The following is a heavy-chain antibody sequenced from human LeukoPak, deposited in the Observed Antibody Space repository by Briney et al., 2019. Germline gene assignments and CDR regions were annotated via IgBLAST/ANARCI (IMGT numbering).Heavy chain of an antibody. J-gene: IGHJ4*02. D-gene: IGHD2-15*01. CDR2: INLKSGNT. Sequence: ASVKVSCKASGYTFTRYDINWVRQATGQGLEWMGLINLKSGNTGHAQKFQGRVTITRDTSISTVYLELSSLRSEDTALYFCMRVDGSPDYWGQGTLVTVSS. CDR3: MRVDGSPDY. CDR1: GYTFTRYD. V-gene: IGHV1-8*03.